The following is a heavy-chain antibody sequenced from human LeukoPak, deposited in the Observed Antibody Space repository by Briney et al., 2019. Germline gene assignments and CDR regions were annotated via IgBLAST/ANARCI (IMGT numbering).Heavy chain of an antibody. CDR2: IRSNSDGGTI. J-gene: IGHJ5*02. V-gene: IGHV3-15*07. CDR3: ATDFYDST. D-gene: IGHD3-22*01. Sequence: GGSLRLSCATSGFTFSNAWMNWVRQAPGRGLEWVGRIRSNSDGGTIDYAAPVKGRFTLSRDDSKTTLYLQMNSLQTEDTAVYYCATDFYDSTWGQGTLVTVSS. CDR1: GFTFSNAW.